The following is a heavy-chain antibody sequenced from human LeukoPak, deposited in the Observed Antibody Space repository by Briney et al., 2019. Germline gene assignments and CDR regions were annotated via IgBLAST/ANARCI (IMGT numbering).Heavy chain of an antibody. CDR3: AFGGVIGPDY. Sequence: SETLSLTCAVYGGSFSGYYWSWIRQPPGKGLEWIEEINHSGSTNYNPSLKSRVTISVDTSKNQFSLKLSSVTAADTAVYYCAFGGVIGPDYWGQGTQVTVSS. CDR2: INHSGST. CDR1: GGSFSGYY. D-gene: IGHD3-16*02. J-gene: IGHJ4*02. V-gene: IGHV4-34*01.